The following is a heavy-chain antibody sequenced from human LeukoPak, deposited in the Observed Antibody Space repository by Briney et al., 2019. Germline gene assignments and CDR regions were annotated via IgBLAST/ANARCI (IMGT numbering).Heavy chain of an antibody. J-gene: IGHJ1*01. CDR1: GFTFTSYG. D-gene: IGHD2-2*02. Sequence: GGSLRLSCVASGFTFTSYGMHWVRQAPGKGLEWVALIRHDGNDKYYAETVKGRFTISRDNSKNTLYLQMNSLRAEDTAVYYCAKMPIGVVPAAIRRYFQHWGQGTLVTVSS. CDR3: AKMPIGVVPAAIRRYFQH. V-gene: IGHV3-30*02. CDR2: IRHDGNDK.